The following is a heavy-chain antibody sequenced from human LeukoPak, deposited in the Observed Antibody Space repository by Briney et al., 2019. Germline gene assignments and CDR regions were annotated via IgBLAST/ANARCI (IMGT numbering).Heavy chain of an antibody. CDR2: ISGSGGST. Sequence: GGSLRLSCTASGFTFGDYAMSWVRQAPGKGLEWVSAISGSGGSTYYADSVKGRFTISRDNSKNTLYLQMNSLRAEDTAVYYCAKRYCSSTSCYYLDYWGQGTLVTVSS. CDR1: GFTFGDYA. J-gene: IGHJ4*02. V-gene: IGHV3-23*01. D-gene: IGHD2-2*01. CDR3: AKRYCSSTSCYYLDY.